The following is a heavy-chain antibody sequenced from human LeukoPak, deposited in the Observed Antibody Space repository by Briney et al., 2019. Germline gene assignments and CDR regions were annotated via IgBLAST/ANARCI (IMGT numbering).Heavy chain of an antibody. CDR2: IAYDGSRA. Sequence: GGSLRLSCAGSGFTFGGYGMHWFRQTPGKGLEWVAVIAYDGSRAFYADSVKGRFTISRDNSKNAMSVQMDDLRAEDTAVYYCTRYNNDHFDYWGQGTLVTVSS. CDR1: GFTFGGYG. J-gene: IGHJ4*02. CDR3: TRYNNDHFDY. D-gene: IGHD1-14*01. V-gene: IGHV3-33*01.